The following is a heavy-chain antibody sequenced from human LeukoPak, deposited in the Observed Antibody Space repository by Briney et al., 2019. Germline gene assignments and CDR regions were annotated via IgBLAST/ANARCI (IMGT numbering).Heavy chain of an antibody. CDR1: GGTLSSYA. J-gene: IGHJ4*02. D-gene: IGHD3-22*01. Sequence: GASVKVSCKASGGTLSSYAISWVRQAPGQGLEWMGRIIPILGIANYAQKFQGRVTITADKSTSTAYMELGSLRSEDTAVYYCARVRYYDSSGYFPLNYFDYWGQGTLVTVSS. CDR3: ARVRYYDSSGYFPLNYFDY. V-gene: IGHV1-69*04. CDR2: IIPILGIA.